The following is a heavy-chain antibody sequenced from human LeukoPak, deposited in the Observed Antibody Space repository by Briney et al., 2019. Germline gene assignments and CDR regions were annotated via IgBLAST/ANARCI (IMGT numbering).Heavy chain of an antibody. Sequence: GGSLRLSCAVSGFSFSSYAMNCVRHAPGEGLEWVTSGHSDGTTYYADSVKGRFTISRDNSKNTLSLQMNSLRAEDTAVYYCAKGSRIAARPTIWFDSWGQGTPVTVSS. J-gene: IGHJ5*01. D-gene: IGHD6-6*01. CDR2: SGHSDGTT. V-gene: IGHV3-23*01. CDR1: GFSFSSYA. CDR3: AKGSRIAARPTIWFDS.